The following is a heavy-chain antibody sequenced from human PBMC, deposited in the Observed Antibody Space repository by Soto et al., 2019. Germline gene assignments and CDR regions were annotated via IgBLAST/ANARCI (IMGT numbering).Heavy chain of an antibody. Sequence: GPPVKVSRKGSGGTFSSYAISWVRQPPGQGLEWMGGIIPIFGTANYAQKFQGRVTITADESTSTAYMELSSLRSEDTAVYYCASMFGVSRGWYRSFDFWGQAPLVSVSS. CDR3: ASMFGVSRGWYRSFDF. CDR1: GGTFSSYA. D-gene: IGHD6-19*01. V-gene: IGHV1-69*13. CDR2: IIPIFGTA. J-gene: IGHJ4*02.